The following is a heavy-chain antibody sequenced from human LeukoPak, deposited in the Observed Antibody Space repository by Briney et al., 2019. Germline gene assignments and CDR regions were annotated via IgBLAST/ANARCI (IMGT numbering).Heavy chain of an antibody. J-gene: IGHJ3*02. Sequence: PSETLSLTCTVSGGSISSSSYYWGWIRQPPGKGLEWIGSIYYSGSTYYNPSLKSRVTISVDTSKNQFSLKLSPVTAADTAVYYCARDYYYGSGSYYNPRDPFDIWGQGTMVTVSS. CDR1: GGSISSSSYY. V-gene: IGHV4-39*07. D-gene: IGHD3-10*01. CDR2: IYYSGST. CDR3: ARDYYYGSGSYYNPRDPFDI.